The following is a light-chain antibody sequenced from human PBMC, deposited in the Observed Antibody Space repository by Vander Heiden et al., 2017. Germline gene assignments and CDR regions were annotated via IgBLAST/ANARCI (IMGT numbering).Light chain of an antibody. CDR2: DVS. J-gene: IGLJ2*01. Sequence: QSALTQPASVPGPPGQSITISCTGTSSDVGGSNYVSWYQQHPGKDPKLMIYDVSNRPAGVSNRFSDSKSGDTASLTISGLQAEDEDDYYCNSYTSSSTLVFGGGTKLTVL. CDR3: NSYTSSSTLV. V-gene: IGLV2-14*01. CDR1: SSDVGGSNY.